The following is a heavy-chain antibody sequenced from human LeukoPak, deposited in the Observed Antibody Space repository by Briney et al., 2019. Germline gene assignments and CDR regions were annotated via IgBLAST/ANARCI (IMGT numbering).Heavy chain of an antibody. D-gene: IGHD3-22*01. CDR2: ISAYNGNT. Sequence: ASVKVSCKASGYTFTSYGISWVRQAPGQGLEWMGWISAYNGNTNYAQKFQGRVTITRDTSASTAYMELSSLRAEDTAVYYCARDTADYYYDSSGYPYWGQGTLVTVSS. V-gene: IGHV1-18*01. J-gene: IGHJ4*02. CDR1: GYTFTSYG. CDR3: ARDTADYYYDSSGYPY.